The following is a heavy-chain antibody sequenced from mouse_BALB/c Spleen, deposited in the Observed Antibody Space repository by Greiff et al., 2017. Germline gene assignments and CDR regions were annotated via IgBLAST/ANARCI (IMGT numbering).Heavy chain of an antibody. J-gene: IGHJ4*01. CDR1: GFTFSSYA. CDR3: ARGRYYGYDGYAMDY. D-gene: IGHD2-2*01. V-gene: IGHV5-6-5*01. CDR2: ISSGGST. Sequence: DVMLVESGGGLVKPGGSLKLSCAASGFTFSSYAMSWVRQTPEKRLEWVASISSGGSTYYPDSVKGRFTISRDNARNILYLQMSSLRSEDTAMYYCARGRYYGYDGYAMDYWGQGTSVTVSS.